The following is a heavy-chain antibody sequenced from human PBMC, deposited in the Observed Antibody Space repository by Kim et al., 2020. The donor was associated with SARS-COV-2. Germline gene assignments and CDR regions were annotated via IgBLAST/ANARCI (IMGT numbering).Heavy chain of an antibody. Sequence: GGSLRLSCAASGFTFDDYTMHWVRQAPGKGLEWVSLISWDGGSTYYADSVKGRFTISRDNSKNSLYLQMNSLRTEDTALYYCAKDIGYSYGIDYWGQGTLVTVSS. CDR2: ISWDGGST. D-gene: IGHD5-18*01. CDR1: GFTFDDYT. V-gene: IGHV3-43*01. J-gene: IGHJ4*02. CDR3: AKDIGYSYGIDY.